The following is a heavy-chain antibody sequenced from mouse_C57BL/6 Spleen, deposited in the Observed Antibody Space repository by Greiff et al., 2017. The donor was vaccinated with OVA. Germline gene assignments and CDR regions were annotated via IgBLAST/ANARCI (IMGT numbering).Heavy chain of an antibody. J-gene: IGHJ2*01. V-gene: IGHV1-82*01. D-gene: IGHD1-1*02. CDR1: GYAFSSSW. Sequence: VQLQQSGPELVKPGASVKISCKASGYAFSSSWMNWVKQRPGKGLEWIGRIYPGDGDTNYNGKFKGKATLTADKSSSTAYMQLSSLTSEDSAVYFCARLVPSYYFDYWGQGTTLTVSS. CDR3: ARLVPSYYFDY. CDR2: IYPGDGDT.